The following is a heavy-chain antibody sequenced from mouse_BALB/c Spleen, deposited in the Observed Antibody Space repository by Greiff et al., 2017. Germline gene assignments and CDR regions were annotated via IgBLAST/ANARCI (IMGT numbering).Heavy chain of an antibody. CDR3: ARGTGTEDMDY. Sequence: EVKLVESGGGLVKPGGSLKLSCAASGFTFSSYAMSWVRQSPEKRLEWVAEISSGGSYTYYPDTVTGRFTISRDNAKNTLYLEMSSLRSEDTAMYYCARGTGTEDMDYWGQGTSVTVSS. V-gene: IGHV5-9-4*01. CDR2: ISSGGSYT. J-gene: IGHJ4*01. CDR1: GFTFSSYA. D-gene: IGHD3-3*01.